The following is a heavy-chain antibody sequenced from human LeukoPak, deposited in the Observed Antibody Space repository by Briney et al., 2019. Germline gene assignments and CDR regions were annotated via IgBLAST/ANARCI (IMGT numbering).Heavy chain of an antibody. CDR2: ISWNSGDK. CDR3: AKDCGAWVFDY. CDR1: GFTFDDFA. V-gene: IGHV3-9*01. D-gene: IGHD2-21*01. J-gene: IGHJ4*02. Sequence: GGSLRLSCAASGFTFDDFAMYWVRQAPGKGLEWVAGISWNSGDKYYADSVKGRFAISRDNAKNSLYLQVNSLRTEDTAFYYCAKDCGAWVFDYWGVGTLVTVSS.